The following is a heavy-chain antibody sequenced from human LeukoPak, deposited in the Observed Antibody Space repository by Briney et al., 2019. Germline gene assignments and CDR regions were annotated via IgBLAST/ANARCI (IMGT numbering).Heavy chain of an antibody. J-gene: IGHJ4*02. D-gene: IGHD3-22*01. CDR2: IYSGGST. V-gene: IGHV3-66*04. CDR3: ASQYYYDSSVD. CDR1: GFTFSSYS. Sequence: GGSLRLSCAASGFTFSSYSMNWVRQAPGKGLEWVSVIYSGGSTYYADSVKGRFTISRDNSKNTLYLQMNSLRAEDTAVYYCASQYYYDSSVDWGQGTLVTVSS.